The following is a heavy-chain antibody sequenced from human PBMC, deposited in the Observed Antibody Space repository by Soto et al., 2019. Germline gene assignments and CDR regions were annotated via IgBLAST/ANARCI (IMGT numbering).Heavy chain of an antibody. V-gene: IGHV4-39*01. CDR1: GGSISSSSYY. CDR3: AIVPAAPYNWFDP. J-gene: IGHJ5*02. D-gene: IGHD2-2*01. CDR2: IYYSGST. Sequence: SETLSLTCTVSGGSISSSSYYWGWIRQPPGKGLEWIGSIYYSGSTYYNPSLKSRVTISVDTSKNQFSLKLSSATAADTAVYYCAIVPAAPYNWFDPWGQGTLVTVSS.